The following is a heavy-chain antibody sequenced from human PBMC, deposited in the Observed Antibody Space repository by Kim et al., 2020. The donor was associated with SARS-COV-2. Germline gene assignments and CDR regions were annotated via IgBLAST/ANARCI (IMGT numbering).Heavy chain of an antibody. D-gene: IGHD4-17*01. Sequence: SETLSLTCAVYGGSFSGYYWSWIRQPPGKGLEWIGEINHSGSTNYNPSLKSRVTISVDTSKNQFSLKLSSVTAADTAVYYCASLGTHDYGGNPLWFDPWGQGTLVTFSS. CDR3: ASLGTHDYGGNPLWFDP. CDR2: INHSGST. CDR1: GGSFSGYY. V-gene: IGHV4-34*01. J-gene: IGHJ5*02.